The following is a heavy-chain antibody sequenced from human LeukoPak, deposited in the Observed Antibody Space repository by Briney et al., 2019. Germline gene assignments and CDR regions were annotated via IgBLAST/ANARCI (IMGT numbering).Heavy chain of an antibody. CDR2: IYSSGST. Sequence: SETPSLTCTVSGGSIGSGIYYWGWIRQPPGKGLEWIGSIYSSGSTYYNPSLKRRVSISVDTSKNQFSLKLSSVTAADTAVYYCARLGLVYFGDGIDPWGQGTLVTVSS. V-gene: IGHV4-39*01. J-gene: IGHJ5*02. CDR3: ARLGLVYFGDGIDP. CDR1: GGSIGSGIYY. D-gene: IGHD3-16*01.